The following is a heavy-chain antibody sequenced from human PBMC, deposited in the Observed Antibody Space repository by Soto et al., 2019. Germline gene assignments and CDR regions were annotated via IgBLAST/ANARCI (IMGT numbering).Heavy chain of an antibody. CDR1: GGSISSGGYS. Sequence: TLSLPFAVSGGSISSGGYSWSWIRQPPGKGLEWIGYIYYIGSTYYNPSLKSRVTISLDTSKNQLSLKLSSVTAADTAVYYCARSVFPWGQGTLVTVSS. CDR3: ARSVFP. CDR2: IYYIGST. V-gene: IGHV4-31*11. J-gene: IGHJ5*02.